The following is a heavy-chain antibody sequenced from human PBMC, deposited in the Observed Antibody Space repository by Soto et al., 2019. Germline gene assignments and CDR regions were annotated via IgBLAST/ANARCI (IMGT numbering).Heavy chain of an antibody. Sequence: QVQLVQSGAEVKKPGSSVKVSCKASGGTFSSYAISWVRQAPGQGLEWMGGIIHIFGTANYAQKFQGRVTITADESPSTAYMELSSLRSEDKAVYYCARGDPYYSDFGSDWGQGTMVTVSS. D-gene: IGHD3-10*01. CDR1: GGTFSSYA. V-gene: IGHV1-69*12. CDR2: IIHIFGTA. CDR3: ARGDPYYSDFGSD. J-gene: IGHJ3*01.